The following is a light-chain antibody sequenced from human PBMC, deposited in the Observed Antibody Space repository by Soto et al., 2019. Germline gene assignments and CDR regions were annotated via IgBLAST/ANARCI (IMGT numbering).Light chain of an antibody. CDR3: CSYAVRDTFYV. CDR2: DVS. CDR1: SNDVGAYNY. V-gene: IGLV2-11*01. Sequence: QSALTQPRSVSGSPGQSVIISCTGTSNDVGAYNYVSWYQQHPGKAPRLVIYDVSKRPSGVPARFSGSKSGNTASLTISGLQADDEAEYFCCSYAVRDTFYVFGTGTKVTVL. J-gene: IGLJ1*01.